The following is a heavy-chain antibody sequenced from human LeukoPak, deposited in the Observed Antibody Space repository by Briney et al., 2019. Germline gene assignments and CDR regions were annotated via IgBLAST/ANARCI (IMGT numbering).Heavy chain of an antibody. J-gene: IGHJ4*02. CDR1: GYTFTAYH. CDR3: ARACRSCGDGACSCFDY. D-gene: IGHD2-15*01. Sequence: ASVKVSCKASGYTFTAYHIHWLRQAPGQGLEWMGWSKPDSSATKYTQKFQGRVTLTRGRSISTAYLELSRLRSDDTAIYYCARACRSCGDGACSCFDYWGQGTLVTVSS. CDR2: SKPDSSAT. V-gene: IGHV1-2*02.